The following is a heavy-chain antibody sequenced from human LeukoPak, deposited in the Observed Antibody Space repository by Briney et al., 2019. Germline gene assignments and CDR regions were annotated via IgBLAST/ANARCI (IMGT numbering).Heavy chain of an antibody. D-gene: IGHD1-26*01. CDR3: ARGDFESGTYNDAFDI. V-gene: IGHV3-7*01. CDR2: IKPDGSEK. CDR1: GFTFSGYW. J-gene: IGHJ3*02. Sequence: GGSLRLSCAASGFTFSGYWMSWVRQAPGKGLEWVANIKPDGSEKFSVDSVKGRFTISRDNAKSSLYLQMNSLRVDDTAVYYCARGDFESGTYNDAFDIWGQGTMVTVS.